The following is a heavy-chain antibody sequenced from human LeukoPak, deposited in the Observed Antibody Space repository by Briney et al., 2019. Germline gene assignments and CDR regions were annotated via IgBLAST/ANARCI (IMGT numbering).Heavy chain of an antibody. J-gene: IGHJ4*02. D-gene: IGHD3-9*01. Sequence: ASVKVSCKASGYTFTGYYMHWVRQAPGQGLEWMGWINPNSGGTNYAQKFQGRVTMTRHTSISTAYMELSRLRSDDTAVYYCARDPGDNPGEAFDYWGQGTLVTVSS. CDR1: GYTFTGYY. CDR2: INPNSGGT. V-gene: IGHV1-2*02. CDR3: ARDPGDNPGEAFDY.